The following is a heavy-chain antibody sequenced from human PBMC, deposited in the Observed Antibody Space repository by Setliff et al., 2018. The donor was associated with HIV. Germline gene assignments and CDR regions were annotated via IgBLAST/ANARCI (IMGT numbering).Heavy chain of an antibody. CDR3: ARDGCDGNRCYLYNWFDP. CDR1: GYTFSGYY. V-gene: IGHV1-3*01. Sequence: ASVKVSCKAVGYTFSGYYLHWVRQAPGQGLEWMGWINAGNGNTKFSQRFQSRITITRDTSASTVFMDLSSLTSEDTAVYYCARDGCDGNRCYLYNWFDPWGQGTLVTVSS. J-gene: IGHJ5*02. CDR2: INAGNGNT. D-gene: IGHD2-15*01.